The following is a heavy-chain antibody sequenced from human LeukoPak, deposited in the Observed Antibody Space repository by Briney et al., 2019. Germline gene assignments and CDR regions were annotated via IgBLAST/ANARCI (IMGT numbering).Heavy chain of an antibody. V-gene: IGHV1-18*01. Sequence: ASVKVSCKASGYTFTSYGISWVRQAPGQGLEWMGWISAYNGNTNYAQKLQGRVTITWDTSINTAYMELSSLRSDDTALYYCAREGFDVWGQGTVVTVSS. CDR2: ISAYNGNT. J-gene: IGHJ3*01. CDR1: GYTFTSYG. CDR3: AREGFDV.